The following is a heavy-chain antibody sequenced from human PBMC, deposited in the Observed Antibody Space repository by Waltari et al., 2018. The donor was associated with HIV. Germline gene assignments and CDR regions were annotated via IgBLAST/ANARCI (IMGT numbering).Heavy chain of an antibody. V-gene: IGHV4-34*01. CDR2: INHSGST. CDR1: GGSFSGYY. D-gene: IGHD5-12*01. CDR3: ARRRDGYNSGYDF. J-gene: IGHJ4*02. Sequence: QVQLQQWGAGLLKPSETLSLTCAVYGGSFSGYYWSWIRQPPGKGLEWIVEINHSGSTNYNPSRKSRVTISVDTSKNQFSLRLSSVTAADTAVYYCARRRDGYNSGYDFWGLGTLVTVSS.